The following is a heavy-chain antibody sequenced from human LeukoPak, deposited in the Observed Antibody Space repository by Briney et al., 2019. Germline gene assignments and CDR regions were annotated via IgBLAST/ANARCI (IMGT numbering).Heavy chain of an antibody. CDR2: ISDRGGST. D-gene: IGHD6-19*01. Sequence: GSLRLSCAASGFTFSTFAINWVRQAPGKGLEWVSAISDRGGSTYYADSVKGRFTISRDNSKNTLYLQMNSLRAEDTAVYYCAKGGGWLYYFDYWGQGTLVTVSS. V-gene: IGHV3-23*01. CDR3: AKGGGWLYYFDY. CDR1: GFTFSTFA. J-gene: IGHJ4*02.